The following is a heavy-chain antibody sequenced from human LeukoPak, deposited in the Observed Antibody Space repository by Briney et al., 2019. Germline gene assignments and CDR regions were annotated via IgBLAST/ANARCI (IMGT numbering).Heavy chain of an antibody. CDR3: ARVGGYRSSTSCYGAFDI. J-gene: IGHJ3*02. CDR1: GGTFSSYA. D-gene: IGHD2-2*01. Sequence: ASVKVSCKASGGTFSSYAVDWVRQAPGQGLEWMGGIIPISGTANYAQKFQGRVTITAVESTSTAYMELSSLKSEDTALYYCARVGGYRSSTSCYGAFDIWGQGTMVTVSS. V-gene: IGHV1-69*13. CDR2: IIPISGTA.